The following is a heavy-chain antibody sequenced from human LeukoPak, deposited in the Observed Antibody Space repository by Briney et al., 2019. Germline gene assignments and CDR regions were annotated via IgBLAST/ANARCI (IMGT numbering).Heavy chain of an antibody. CDR1: GFTFDDYA. D-gene: IGHD1-7*01. J-gene: IGHJ4*02. Sequence: GGSLRLSCAASGFTFDDYAMHWVRQAPGKGLEWVSGISWNSGSIGYADSVKGRFTISRDNAKNSLYLQMNSLRAGDTALYYCAKGYSWNYVGHPTYYFDYWGQGTLVTVSS. V-gene: IGHV3-9*01. CDR3: AKGYSWNYVGHPTYYFDY. CDR2: ISWNSGSI.